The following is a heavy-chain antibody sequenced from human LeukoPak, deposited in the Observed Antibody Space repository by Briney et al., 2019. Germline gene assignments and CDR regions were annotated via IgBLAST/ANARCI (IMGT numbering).Heavy chain of an antibody. D-gene: IGHD6-13*01. CDR1: GYTFTGYY. Sequence: ASVKVSCKASGYTFTGYYTHWVRQAPGQGLEWMGWINPNSGGTNYAQKFQGRVTMTRDTSISTAYMELSRLRSDDTAVYYCAVAAAGVPEGGYWGQGTLVTVSS. J-gene: IGHJ4*02. V-gene: IGHV1-2*02. CDR2: INPNSGGT. CDR3: AVAAAGVPEGGY.